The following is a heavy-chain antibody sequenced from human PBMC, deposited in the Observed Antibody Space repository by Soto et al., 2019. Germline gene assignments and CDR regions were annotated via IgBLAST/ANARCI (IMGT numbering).Heavy chain of an antibody. CDR1: GFTFSSYG. Sequence: PGGSLRLSCAASGFTFSSYGMHWVRQAPGKGLEWVAVISYDGSNKYYADSVKGRFTISRDNSKNTLYLQMNSLRAEDTAVYYCAKDLYYYDSSGYYEPDYWGQGSLVTVSS. V-gene: IGHV3-30*18. J-gene: IGHJ4*02. CDR3: AKDLYYYDSSGYYEPDY. CDR2: ISYDGSNK. D-gene: IGHD3-22*01.